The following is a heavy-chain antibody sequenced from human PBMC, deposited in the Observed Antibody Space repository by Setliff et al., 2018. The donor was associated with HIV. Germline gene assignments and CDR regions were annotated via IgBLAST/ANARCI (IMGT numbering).Heavy chain of an antibody. J-gene: IGHJ6*03. Sequence: SVKVSCKASGYTFTSYGISWVRQAPGQGLEWMGWISAIFGTANYAQKFQGRVTITTDESTSTAYMELSSLRSEDTAVYYCARGSVESYYYYYMDVWGKGTTVTVSS. CDR3: ARGSVESYYYYYMDV. CDR2: ISAIFGTA. V-gene: IGHV1-69*05. CDR1: GYTFTSYG. D-gene: IGHD2-15*01.